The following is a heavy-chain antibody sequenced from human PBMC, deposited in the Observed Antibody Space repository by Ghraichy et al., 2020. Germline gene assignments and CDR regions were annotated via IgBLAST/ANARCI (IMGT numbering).Heavy chain of an antibody. Sequence: GESLRLSCAASGFSFSDFSMAWVRQAPGKGLEWVSSISSRGNYKYYANSVKGRFTISRDNANNSLYLQVDSLKADDTAVYFCARGDEYGAPRQFDPWGQGTLVTVSS. CDR2: ISSRGNYK. CDR3: ARGDEYGAPRQFDP. V-gene: IGHV3-21*01. J-gene: IGHJ5*02. D-gene: IGHD4/OR15-4a*01. CDR1: GFSFSDFS.